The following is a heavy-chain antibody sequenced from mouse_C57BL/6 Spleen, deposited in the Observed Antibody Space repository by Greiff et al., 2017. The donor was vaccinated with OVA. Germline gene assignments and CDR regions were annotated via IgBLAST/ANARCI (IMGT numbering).Heavy chain of an antibody. CDR3: TTNWDPWFAY. CDR1: GYTFTDYE. D-gene: IGHD4-1*01. V-gene: IGHV1-15*01. J-gene: IGHJ3*01. Sequence: VQRVESGAELVRPGASVTLSCKASGYTFTDYEMHWVKQTPVHGLEWIGAIDPETGGTAYNQKFKGKAILTADKSSSTAYMELRSLTSEDSAVYYCTTNWDPWFAYWGQGTLVTVSA. CDR2: IDPETGGT.